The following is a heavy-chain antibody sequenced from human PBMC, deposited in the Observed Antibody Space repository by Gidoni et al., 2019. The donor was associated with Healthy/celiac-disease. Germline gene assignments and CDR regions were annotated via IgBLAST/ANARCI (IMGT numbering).Heavy chain of an antibody. CDR1: GFTFRSYC. V-gene: IGHV3-64*01. CDR3: AREDQRTNWNYFDY. CDR2: SRSNGGST. D-gene: IGHD1-1*01. Sequence: VPLVESGGVLVQPGGPLRLPCAASGFTFRSYCLHWVRQAPGKGLEYVSASRSNGGSTYYANSVKGRFTISRDNSKNTLYLQMGSLRAEDMAVYYCAREDQRTNWNYFDYWGQGTLVTVSS. J-gene: IGHJ4*02.